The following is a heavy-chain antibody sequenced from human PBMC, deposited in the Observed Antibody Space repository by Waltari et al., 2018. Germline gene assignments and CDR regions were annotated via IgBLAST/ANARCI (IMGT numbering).Heavy chain of an antibody. CDR3: ARGQYCSGGSCYGGARWFDP. CDR2: INHSGST. Sequence: QVQLQQWGAGLLKPSETLSLTCAVYGGSFSGYYWSWIRQPPGKGLEWIGEINHSGSTNYNRSLKSRVTISVDTSKNQFSLKLSSVTAADTAVYYCARGQYCSGGSCYGGARWFDPWGQGTLVTVSS. CDR1: GGSFSGYY. V-gene: IGHV4-34*01. J-gene: IGHJ5*02. D-gene: IGHD2-15*01.